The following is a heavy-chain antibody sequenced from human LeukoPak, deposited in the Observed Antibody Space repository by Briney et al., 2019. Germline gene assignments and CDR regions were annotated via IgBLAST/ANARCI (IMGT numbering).Heavy chain of an antibody. J-gene: IGHJ4*02. Sequence: PSETLSLTCVVYDGSFSGYYWTWFRQPPGKGLEWIGEINHSGSTHYDPSLKSRVTISVDTSKNQFSLTMSSVTAADTAVYYCASEKWSMNYWGQGILVTVSS. D-gene: IGHD2-15*01. CDR2: INHSGST. V-gene: IGHV4-34*01. CDR1: DGSFSGYY. CDR3: ASEKWSMNY.